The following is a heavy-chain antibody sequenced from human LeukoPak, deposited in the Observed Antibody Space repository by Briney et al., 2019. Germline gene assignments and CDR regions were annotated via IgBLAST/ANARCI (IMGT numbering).Heavy chain of an antibody. CDR1: GFTFSSYA. V-gene: IGHV3-23*01. CDR2: ISGSGGST. J-gene: IGHJ4*02. D-gene: IGHD5-18*01. CDR3: AKGGYSYGIDY. Sequence: GGSLRLSCAASGFTFSSYAMSWVRQAPGKGLEWVSAISGSGGSTYYADSVKGRFTISRDNSKDTLYPQMNSLRAEDTAVYYCAKGGYSYGIDYWGQGTLVTVSS.